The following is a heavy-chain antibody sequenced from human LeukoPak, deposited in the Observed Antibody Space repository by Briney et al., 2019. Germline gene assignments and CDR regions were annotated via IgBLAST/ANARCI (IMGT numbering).Heavy chain of an antibody. CDR3: ASGGPWEPSDPWYFQH. CDR2: IRNRANSYTT. Sequence: GGSLRLSCAASGFTFSDHYMDWVRQAPGKGLEWVGRIRNRANSYTTQYAPSVKGRFTISRHDSENSLYLQMNSLKTEDTAVYYCASGGPWEPSDPWYFQHWGQGTLVTVSS. CDR1: GFTFSDHY. D-gene: IGHD1-26*01. V-gene: IGHV3-72*01. J-gene: IGHJ1*01.